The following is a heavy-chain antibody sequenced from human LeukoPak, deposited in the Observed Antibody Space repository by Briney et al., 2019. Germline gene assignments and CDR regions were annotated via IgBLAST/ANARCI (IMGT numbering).Heavy chain of an antibody. J-gene: IGHJ4*02. V-gene: IGHV3-48*04. CDR2: ISSSGTSI. CDR3: ARDRTFDY. Sequence: GGSLRLSCAASGFTFSNYNMNWIRQAPGKGLEWVSYISSSGTSIYYADSVKGRFTISRDNTKNSLYLHMNSLRAEDTAVYYCARDRTFDYWGQGTLVTVSS. CDR1: GFTFSNYN.